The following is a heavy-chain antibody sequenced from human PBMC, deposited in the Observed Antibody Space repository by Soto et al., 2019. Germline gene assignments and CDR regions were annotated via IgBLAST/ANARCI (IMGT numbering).Heavy chain of an antibody. J-gene: IGHJ4*02. D-gene: IGHD6-13*01. V-gene: IGHV4-31*03. CDR2: IYYSGST. CDR1: GGSISSGGYY. Sequence: PSETLSLTCTVSGGSISSGGYYWSWIRQHPGKGLEWIGYIYYSGSTYYNPSLKSRVTISVDTSKNQFSLKLSSVTAADTAVYYCARDIPYSSSRIDYWGQGTLVTVSS. CDR3: ARDIPYSSSRIDY.